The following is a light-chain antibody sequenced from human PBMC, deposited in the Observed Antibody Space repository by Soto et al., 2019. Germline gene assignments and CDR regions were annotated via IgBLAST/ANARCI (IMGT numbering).Light chain of an antibody. CDR1: QSISSY. V-gene: IGKV1-39*01. J-gene: IGKJ5*01. Sequence: DIQMTQSPSSLSASVGDRVTITCRASQSISSYLNWYQQKPGKAPKLLIYAASSLQSGVPSSFSGSGYGTDFTLTISSLQPEDFATCYCQQSYSTPPITFGQGTRLEIK. CDR3: QQSYSTPPIT. CDR2: AAS.